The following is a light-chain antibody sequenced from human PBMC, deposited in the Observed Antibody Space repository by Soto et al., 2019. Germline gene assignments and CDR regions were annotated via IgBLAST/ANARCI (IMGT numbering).Light chain of an antibody. CDR2: DAS. CDR3: QQRGDWPLYT. CDR1: QSISYN. V-gene: IGKV3-11*01. J-gene: IGKJ2*01. Sequence: IVLTQSPATLSLSPGERATLSCRASQSISYNLAWYQQKPGQAPRLLIYDASNRATGVPARFSGSGSETDFTLSISSLEPEDFAVYYCQQRGDWPLYTFGQGSRLEIK.